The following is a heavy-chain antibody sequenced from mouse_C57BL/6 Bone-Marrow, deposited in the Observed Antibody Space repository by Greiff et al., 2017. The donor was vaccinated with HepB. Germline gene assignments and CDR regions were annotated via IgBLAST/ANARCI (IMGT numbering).Heavy chain of an antibody. CDR2: IWWDDDK. V-gene: IGHV8-8*01. D-gene: IGHD1-1*01. J-gene: IGHJ4*01. CDR1: GFSLSTFGMG. Sequence: QVTLKVSGPGILQPSQTLSLTCSFSGFSLSTFGMGVGWIRQPSGKGLEWLAHIWWDDDKYYNPALKSRLTISKYTSKNQVFLKIANVDTADTATYYCARIHYYGSSYNYYAMDYWGQGTSVTVSS. CDR3: ARIHYYGSSYNYYAMDY.